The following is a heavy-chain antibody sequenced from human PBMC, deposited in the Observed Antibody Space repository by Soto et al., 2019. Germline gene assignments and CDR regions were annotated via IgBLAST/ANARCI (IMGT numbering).Heavy chain of an antibody. V-gene: IGHV1-69*02. CDR1: GGTFSSYT. CDR2: IIPILGIA. J-gene: IGHJ6*03. Sequence: QVQLVQSGAEVKKPGSSVKVSCKASGGTFSSYTISWVRQAPGQGLEWMGRIIPILGIANYAQKFQVRVTNTADKSTSTAYMELSSLRSEDTSVYYCAAGTVTTSYYYMDVWGKGTTVTVSS. D-gene: IGHD4-17*01. CDR3: AAGTVTTSYYYMDV.